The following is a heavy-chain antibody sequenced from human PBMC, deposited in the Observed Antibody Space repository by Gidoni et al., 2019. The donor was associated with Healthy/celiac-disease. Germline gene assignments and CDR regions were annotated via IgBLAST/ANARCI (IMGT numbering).Heavy chain of an antibody. V-gene: IGHV3-23*01. CDR2: ISGSGGST. Sequence: EVQLLESGGGLVQPGGSLRRSCAASGFHFSSYAMRWVRQAPGKGLEWASAISGSGGSTYYADSVKGRFTISRDKSKNTLYLQMNSLRAEDTAVYYCAKSPSQQLVAYDAFDIWGQGTMVTVSS. CDR3: AKSPSQQLVAYDAFDI. CDR1: GFHFSSYA. D-gene: IGHD6-13*01. J-gene: IGHJ3*02.